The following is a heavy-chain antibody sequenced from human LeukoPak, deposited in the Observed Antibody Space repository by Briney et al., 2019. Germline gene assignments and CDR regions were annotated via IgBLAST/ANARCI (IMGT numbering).Heavy chain of an antibody. CDR3: ARSNVLRYFDWLSGSYYYYYYMDV. CDR1: GFTFSSYE. V-gene: IGHV3-48*03. D-gene: IGHD3-9*01. J-gene: IGHJ6*03. Sequence: GGSLRLSCAASGFTFSSYEMNWVRQAPGKGLEWVSYISSSGTTKYYADSVKGRFTISRDNAKNSPYLQMNSLRAEDTAVYYCARSNVLRYFDWLSGSYYYYYYMDVWGKGTTVTVSS. CDR2: ISSSGTTK.